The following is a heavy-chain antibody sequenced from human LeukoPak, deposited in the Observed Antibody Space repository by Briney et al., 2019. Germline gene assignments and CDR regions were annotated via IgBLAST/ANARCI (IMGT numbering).Heavy chain of an antibody. CDR1: GFPFFSYY. CDR3: ARQVTPSH. D-gene: IGHD2-21*02. J-gene: IGHJ1*01. Sequence: GGSLRLSCAASGFPFFSYYMTWVRQAPGKGLEWVANIKQDGSEKYYVDSVKGRFTISRDNAKNSLYLQMNSLRADDTAVYYCARQVTPSHWGQGTLVTVSS. CDR2: IKQDGSEK. V-gene: IGHV3-7*05.